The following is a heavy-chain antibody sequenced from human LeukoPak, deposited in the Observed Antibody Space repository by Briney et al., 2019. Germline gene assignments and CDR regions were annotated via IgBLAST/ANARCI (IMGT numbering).Heavy chain of an antibody. V-gene: IGHV1-46*01. CDR1: GYTFTNYY. D-gene: IGHD6-13*01. J-gene: IGHJ4*02. CDR3: ARDSSDSPYSSSWLHDY. CDR2: INPSGGST. Sequence: ASVKVSCKASGYTFTNYYIHWVRQAPGRGLEWVGIINPSGGSTSYAQKFQGRVTMTRDTSTSTVYMELSSLRSEDTAVYYCARDSSDSPYSSSWLHDYWGQGSLVTVSS.